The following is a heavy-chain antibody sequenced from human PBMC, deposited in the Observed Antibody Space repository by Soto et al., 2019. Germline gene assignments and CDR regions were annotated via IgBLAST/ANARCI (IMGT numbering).Heavy chain of an antibody. V-gene: IGHV3-7*01. CDR2: IKQDGSEK. CDR3: AREPYSKRFLEWLCDY. D-gene: IGHD3-3*01. Sequence: GGSLRLSCAASGFTFSSYWMSWVRQAPGKGLEWVANIKQDGSEKYYVDSVKGRFTISRDNAKNSLYLQMNGLRAEDTAVYYCAREPYSKRFLEWLCDYWGQGTLVTVSS. CDR1: GFTFSSYW. J-gene: IGHJ4*02.